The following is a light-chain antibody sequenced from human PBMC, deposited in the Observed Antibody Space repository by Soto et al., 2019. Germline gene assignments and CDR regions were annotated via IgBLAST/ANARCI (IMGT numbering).Light chain of an antibody. J-gene: IGLJ1*01. V-gene: IGLV2-14*03. Sequence: QSVLTQPASVSGSPGQSITISCGGTSSDVGAYIYVSWYQQFPGKAPKLILYEVNNRPSGVSNRFSGSKSDTTASLTISGLQPEDEADYYCIVYSDIDTKVFGTGTKVTVL. CDR1: SSDVGAYIY. CDR3: IVYSDIDTKV. CDR2: EVN.